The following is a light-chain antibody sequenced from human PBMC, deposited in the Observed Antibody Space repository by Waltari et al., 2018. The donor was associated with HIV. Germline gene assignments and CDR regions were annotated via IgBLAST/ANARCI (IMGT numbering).Light chain of an antibody. CDR1: QCLLDSSINKYV. J-gene: IGKJ4*01. CDR2: WAS. V-gene: IGKV4-1*01. CDR3: QQYHTTPLT. Sequence: DIVMTQSPDSLAVFLGGRATVTCKSSQCLLDSSINKYVLACYQQKPVRPPKILVCWASARESGVPDRFSGGGAETNFTLTINGLKAEDVAVYYCQQYHTTPLTFGGGTRVDIK.